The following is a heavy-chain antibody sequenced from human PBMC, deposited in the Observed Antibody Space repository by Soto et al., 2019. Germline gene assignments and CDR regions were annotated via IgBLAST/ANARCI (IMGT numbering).Heavy chain of an antibody. D-gene: IGHD1-7*01. CDR1: GDSISSGGYY. V-gene: IGHV4-31*03. CDR3: ARVKGGTMRRAFDS. J-gene: IGHJ4*02. CDR2: IYDNGGA. Sequence: QVQLQESGPGLVKPSQTLSLTCTVSGDSISSGGYYWSWIRQHPGKGLEWIGYIYDNGGAYYSPSLRGRVVISLDRSENQFSLRLSSVTVADTAVYYCARVKGGTMRRAFDSWGQGTLVTVSS.